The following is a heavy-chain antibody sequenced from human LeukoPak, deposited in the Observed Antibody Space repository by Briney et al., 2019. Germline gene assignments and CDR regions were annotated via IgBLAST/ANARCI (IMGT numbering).Heavy chain of an antibody. CDR1: GFTFNSYA. J-gene: IGHJ4*02. CDR3: AKAPLGRCTCAICYCFDY. CDR2: MSGSDAGT. Sequence: PGGSLRLSCIASGFTFNSYAMSWVRQAPGKGLEWVSAMSGSDAGTYYADSVKGRFTISRDNSKNTLFLQMNSLRAEDAAIYYCAKAPLGRCTCAICYCFDYWGQGTLVTVSS. V-gene: IGHV3-23*01. D-gene: IGHD2-15*01.